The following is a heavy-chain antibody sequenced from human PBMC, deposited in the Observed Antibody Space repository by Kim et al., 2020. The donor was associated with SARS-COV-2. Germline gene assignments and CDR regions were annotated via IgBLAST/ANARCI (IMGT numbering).Heavy chain of an antibody. Sequence: GGSLRLSCLGSGFIFRTNAMNWVRQTPGKGLVWVSGIGGDESTHYADSVKGRFTISRDNSRNTLHLQMSSLRVEDTAIYYCAKDLYGYSAMDDWGQGTTVTVSS. CDR2: IGGDEST. CDR3: AKDLYGYSAMDD. J-gene: IGHJ6*02. D-gene: IGHD5-12*01. V-gene: IGHV3-23*01. CDR1: GFIFRTNA.